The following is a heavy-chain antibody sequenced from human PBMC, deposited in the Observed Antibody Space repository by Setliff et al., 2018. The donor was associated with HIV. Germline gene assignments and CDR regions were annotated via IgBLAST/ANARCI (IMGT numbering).Heavy chain of an antibody. D-gene: IGHD3-10*01. Sequence: RASVKVSCKASGYTFTTFGLSWVRQAPGQGLEWMGWIGTYNGDTNYAQKFQGRVTMTTDTSTSTAYMELRSLISDDTAVYYCAREGLWFGDRGYYMDVWGTGTAVTVSS. V-gene: IGHV1-18*01. J-gene: IGHJ6*03. CDR2: IGTYNGDT. CDR1: GYTFTTFG. CDR3: AREGLWFGDRGYYMDV.